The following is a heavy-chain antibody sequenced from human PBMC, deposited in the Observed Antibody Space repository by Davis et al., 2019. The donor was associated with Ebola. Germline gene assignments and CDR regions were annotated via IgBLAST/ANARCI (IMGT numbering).Heavy chain of an antibody. CDR2: IIPIFGTA. V-gene: IGHV1-69*13. CDR3: ARGLGYCSSTSCYNPYYYGMDV. J-gene: IGHJ6*02. CDR1: GGTFSSYA. D-gene: IGHD2-2*02. Sequence: SVKVSCKASGGTFSSYAISWVRQAPGQGLEWMGGIIPIFGTANYAQKFQGRVTITADESTSTAYMELSSLRSEDTAVYYCARGLGYCSSTSCYNPYYYGMDVWGQGTTVTVSS.